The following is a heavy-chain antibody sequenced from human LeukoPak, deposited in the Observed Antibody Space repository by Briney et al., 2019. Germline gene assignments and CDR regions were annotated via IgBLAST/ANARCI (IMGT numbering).Heavy chain of an antibody. CDR3: ARDASNYDYYYMDV. CDR1: GYTFTGYY. Sequence: ASVKVSCKASGYTFTGYYMHWVRQAPGQGLEWMGWINPNSGGTNYAQKFQGRVTMTRDTSISTAYMELSRPRSDDTAVYYCARDASNYDYYYMDVWGKGTTVTVSS. CDR2: INPNSGGT. V-gene: IGHV1-2*02. J-gene: IGHJ6*03. D-gene: IGHD6-6*01.